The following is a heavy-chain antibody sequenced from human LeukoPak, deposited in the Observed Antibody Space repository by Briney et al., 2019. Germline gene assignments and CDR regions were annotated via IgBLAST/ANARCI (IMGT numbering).Heavy chain of an antibody. CDR1: GFPFTNYW. CDR3: ATDRKVGTWDPRFDY. V-gene: IGHV3-7*01. Sequence: GGFLRLSCAASGFPFTNYWMIWVRQAPGKRRERGGNINQGGSETNYVDSVKGRFSISRDKAKSSLYMQMNSLRGEDTAVYYCATDRKVGTWDPRFDYWGQGPLVTVSS. J-gene: IGHJ4*02. CDR2: INQGGSET. D-gene: IGHD4-23*01.